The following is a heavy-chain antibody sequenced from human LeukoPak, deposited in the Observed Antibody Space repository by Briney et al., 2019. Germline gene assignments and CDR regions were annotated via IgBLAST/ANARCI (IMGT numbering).Heavy chain of an antibody. CDR3: ARYSLQQLPPSYFDY. CDR2: ISSSGSTI. V-gene: IGHV3-48*03. J-gene: IGHJ4*02. Sequence: GGSLRLSCAASGFTFSSYAMSWVRQAPGKGLEWVSAISSSGSTIYYADSVKGRFTISRDNAKNSLYLQMNSLRAEDTAVYYCARYSLQQLPPSYFDYWGQGTLVTVSS. D-gene: IGHD6-13*01. CDR1: GFTFSSYA.